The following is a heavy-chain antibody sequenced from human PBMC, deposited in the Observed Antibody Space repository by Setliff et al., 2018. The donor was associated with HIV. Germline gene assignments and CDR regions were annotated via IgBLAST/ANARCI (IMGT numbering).Heavy chain of an antibody. V-gene: IGHV2-5*02. CDR2: IYWDNDE. D-gene: IGHD6-19*01. Sequence: SGPTLVNPTQTLTLTCTFSGFSLSTSGVGVGWIRQPPGKALEWLALIYWDNDERYNPSLKTRLAISHDTSKNQVALTMTNVDPVDTATYFCARAGPSSGYQYWGQGTLVTVSS. J-gene: IGHJ4*02. CDR1: GFSLSTSGVG. CDR3: ARAGPSSGYQY.